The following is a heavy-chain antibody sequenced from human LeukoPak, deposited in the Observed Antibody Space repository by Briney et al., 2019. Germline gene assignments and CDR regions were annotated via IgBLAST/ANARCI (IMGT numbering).Heavy chain of an antibody. CDR1: GFTVSSNY. V-gene: IGHV3-53*01. J-gene: IGHJ4*02. CDR3: AEDRADVVPTMVLDY. CDR2: IYSGGST. D-gene: IGHD5-12*01. Sequence: GGSLRLSCAASGFTVSSNYVSWARQAPGKGLEWVSVIYSGGSTYYADSVKGRFTISRDNSTNTLYLQMNSLRAEDMAVYYCAEDRADVVPTMVLDYWGQGILVTVSS.